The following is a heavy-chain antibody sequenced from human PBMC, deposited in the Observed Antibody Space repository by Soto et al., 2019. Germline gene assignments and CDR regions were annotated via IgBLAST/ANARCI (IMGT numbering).Heavy chain of an antibody. J-gene: IGHJ4*02. CDR3: ARQDHDYGDFFDY. V-gene: IGHV4-39*01. D-gene: IGHD4-17*01. CDR1: GGSISSSSYY. Sequence: SETLSLTCTVSGGSISSSSYYWGWIRQSPGKGQEGIGSIYYSGSTYYNPSLKSRVTISVDTSKNQFSLKLSSVTAADTAVYYCARQDHDYGDFFDYWGKGTLVTVSX. CDR2: IYYSGST.